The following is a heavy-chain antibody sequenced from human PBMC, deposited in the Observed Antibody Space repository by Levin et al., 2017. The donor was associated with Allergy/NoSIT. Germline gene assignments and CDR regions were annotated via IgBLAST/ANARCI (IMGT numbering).Heavy chain of an antibody. V-gene: IGHV4-39*01. CDR2: IYYSGST. CDR3: ARPKLRYFDWFGGFDI. J-gene: IGHJ3*02. Sequence: RASETLSLTCTVSGGSISSSSYYWGWIRQPPGTGLEWIGSIYYSGSTYYNPSLKSRVTISVDTSKNQFSLKLSSVTAADTAVYYCARPKLRYFDWFGGFDIWGQGTMVTVSS. D-gene: IGHD3-9*01. CDR1: GGSISSSSYY.